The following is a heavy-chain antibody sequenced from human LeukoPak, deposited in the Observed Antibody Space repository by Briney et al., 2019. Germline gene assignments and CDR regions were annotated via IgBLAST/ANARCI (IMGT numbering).Heavy chain of an antibody. CDR3: GRAAPYYYGSGSYIYYFDY. CDR1: GFTFSTFW. Sequence: GGSLRLSCAASGFTFSTFWMTWVRQAPGKGLEWVANIKQDASEKYYVDSVKGRFTISRDNAKNSLYLQMNSLRAEDTAVYYCGRAAPYYYGSGSYIYYFDYWGQGTLVTVSS. V-gene: IGHV3-7*01. J-gene: IGHJ4*02. D-gene: IGHD3-10*01. CDR2: IKQDASEK.